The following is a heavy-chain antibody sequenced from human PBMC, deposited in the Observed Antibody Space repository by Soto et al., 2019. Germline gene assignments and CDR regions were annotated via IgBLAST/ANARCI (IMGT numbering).Heavy chain of an antibody. D-gene: IGHD4-17*01. CDR3: AHAGDYDLLSFDR. CDR1: GFSLSTSGMC. CDR2: IYWDDDK. Sequence: SGPTLVNPTQTLTLTCTFSGFSLSTSGMCVSWIRQPPGKALEWLALIYWDDDKRYNPSLKNRLTVSKDTSTNRVVLTITNMIPEDTGTYFCAHAGDYDLLSFDRWGPGTLVTVSS. V-gene: IGHV2-5*08. J-gene: IGHJ4*02.